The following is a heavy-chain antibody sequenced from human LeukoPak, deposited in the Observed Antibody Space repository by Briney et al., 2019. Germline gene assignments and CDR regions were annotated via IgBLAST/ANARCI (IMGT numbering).Heavy chain of an antibody. J-gene: IGHJ4*02. D-gene: IGHD5-18*01. CDR1: GGSISNYY. Sequence: PSETLSLTCTVSGGSISNYYWSWIRQPPGKGLEGIGYIYYSGSTNYNPSLKSRVTISVDTSKNQFSLKLSSVTAADTAVYYCARDGGYSYGPPQYYFDYWGQGTLVTVSS. V-gene: IGHV4-59*01. CDR2: IYYSGST. CDR3: ARDGGYSYGPPQYYFDY.